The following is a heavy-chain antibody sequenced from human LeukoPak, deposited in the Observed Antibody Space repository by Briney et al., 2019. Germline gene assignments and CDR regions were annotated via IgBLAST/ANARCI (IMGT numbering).Heavy chain of an antibody. J-gene: IGHJ4*02. CDR1: GGSFSGYY. D-gene: IGHD1-26*01. Sequence: SETLSLTCAVYGGSFSGYYWSWIRQPPGKGLEWIGEINHSGSTNYNPSLKSRVTISVDTSKNQFSLKLSSVTAADTAVYYCARGRDGGSFLAGYFDYWGQGTLVTVSS. V-gene: IGHV4-34*01. CDR3: ARGRDGGSFLAGYFDY. CDR2: INHSGST.